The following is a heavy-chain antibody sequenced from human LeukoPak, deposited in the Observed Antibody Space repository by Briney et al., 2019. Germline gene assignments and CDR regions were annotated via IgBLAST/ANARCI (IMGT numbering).Heavy chain of an antibody. CDR1: GFTFSSYA. J-gene: IGHJ4*02. V-gene: IGHV3-30*04. Sequence: QSGGSLRLSCAASGFTFSSYAMHWVRQAPGKGLEWVAVISYDGSNKYYADSVKGRFTISRDNAKNSLYLQMNSLRAEDTAIYYCAREDSSGYGVKTEDYWGQGTLVTVSS. CDR2: ISYDGSNK. CDR3: AREDSSGYGVKTEDY. D-gene: IGHD3-22*01.